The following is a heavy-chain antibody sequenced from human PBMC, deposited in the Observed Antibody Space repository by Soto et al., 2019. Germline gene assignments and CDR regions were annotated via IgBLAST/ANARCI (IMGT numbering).Heavy chain of an antibody. J-gene: IGHJ6*02. CDR3: ARLKVSEYQLLRSYYYYYGMDV. CDR1: GYVFTTYW. D-gene: IGHD2-2*01. CDR2: IYPGDSYT. V-gene: IGHV5-51*01. Sequence: GESLKISCKGSGYVFTTYWIGWVRQMPGKGLEWMGVIYPGDSYTNYSPSFQGHVTISADKSISTAYLQWSSLKASDTAMYYCARLKVSEYQLLRSYYYYYGMDVWGQGTTVTVSS.